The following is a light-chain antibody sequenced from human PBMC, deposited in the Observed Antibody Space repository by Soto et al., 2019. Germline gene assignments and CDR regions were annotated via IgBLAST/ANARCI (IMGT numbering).Light chain of an antibody. V-gene: IGLV2-23*01. Sequence: QSVLTQPASVSGSPGQSITISCTGTSSDVGSYNLVSWYQQHPGKAPKLMIYEGSKRPSGVSNRFSGSKSSNTASLTISGLQAEDEADYYCCSYAGSSTSYVFGTGTKVTVL. CDR1: SSDVGSYNL. CDR2: EGS. CDR3: CSYAGSSTSYV. J-gene: IGLJ1*01.